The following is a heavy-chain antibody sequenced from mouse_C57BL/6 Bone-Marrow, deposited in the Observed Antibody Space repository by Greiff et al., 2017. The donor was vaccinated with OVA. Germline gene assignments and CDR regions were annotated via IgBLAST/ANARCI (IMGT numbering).Heavy chain of an antibody. CDR2: SRNKANDYTT. CDR3: ARDAPDSSGYVWFAY. Sequence: EVKLVESGGGLVQSGRSLRLSCATSGFTFSDFYMEWVRQAPGKGLEWIAASRNKANDYTTEYSASVKGRFIVSRDTAQSILYLQMNALRAEDTAIYYCARDAPDSSGYVWFAYWGQRTLVTVSA. V-gene: IGHV7-1*01. D-gene: IGHD3-2*02. J-gene: IGHJ3*01. CDR1: GFTFSDFY.